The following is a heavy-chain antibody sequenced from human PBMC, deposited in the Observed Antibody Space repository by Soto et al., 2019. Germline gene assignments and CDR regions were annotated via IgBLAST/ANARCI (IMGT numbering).Heavy chain of an antibody. D-gene: IGHD3-22*01. CDR2: INAGNGNT. CDR1: GYTFTSYA. J-gene: IGHJ4*02. CDR3: ARGILGSSGYYHYYFDY. V-gene: IGHV1-3*01. Sequence: GASVKVSCKASGYTFTSYAMHWVRQAPGQMLEWMGWINAGNGNTKYSQKFQGRVTITRDTSASTAYMELSSLRSEDTAVYYCARGILGSSGYYHYYFDYWGQGTLVTVSS.